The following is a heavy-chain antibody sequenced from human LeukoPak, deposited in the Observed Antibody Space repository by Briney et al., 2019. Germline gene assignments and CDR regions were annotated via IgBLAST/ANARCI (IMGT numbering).Heavy chain of an antibody. D-gene: IGHD4-17*01. J-gene: IGHJ4*02. CDR2: ISSSSSYI. CDR3: ARVRGGDYAFDY. CDR1: GFTFSNYN. Sequence: PGGSLRLSCAASGFTFSNYNMNWVRQAPGKGLEWVSSISSSSSYIYYADSVKGRFTISRDNAKNSLYLQMNSLRAEDTAVYYCARVRGGDYAFDYWGQGTLVTVSS. V-gene: IGHV3-21*01.